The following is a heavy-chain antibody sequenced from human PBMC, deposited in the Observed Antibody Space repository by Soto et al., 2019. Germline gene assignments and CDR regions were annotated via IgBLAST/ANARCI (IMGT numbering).Heavy chain of an antibody. CDR2: ISSSSSYI. D-gene: IGHD5-12*01. V-gene: IGHV3-21*01. CDR3: ARDGDSGPPGYYYYYYGMDV. CDR1: GFTFSSYS. J-gene: IGHJ6*02. Sequence: EVQLVESGGGLVKPGGSLRLSGAASGFTFSSYSMNWVRQAPGKGREWVSSISSSSSYIYYAYSVKGRFTISRDNAKNSLYLQMNSLRAEDTAVYYCARDGDSGPPGYYYYYYGMDVWGQGTTVTVSS.